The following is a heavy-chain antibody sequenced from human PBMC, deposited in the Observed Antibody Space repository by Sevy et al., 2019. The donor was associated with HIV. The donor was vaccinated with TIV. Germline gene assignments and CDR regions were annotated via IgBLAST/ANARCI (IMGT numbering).Heavy chain of an antibody. Sequence: GESLKISCKASGYTFTGYYMHWVRQAPGQGLEWMGWINPNSGDTNYAQKFQGRVTMTRDTAISTAYMELSRLRSDDTAIYYCASLAAADVFDYWGQGTLVTVSS. D-gene: IGHD6-13*01. CDR2: INPNSGDT. J-gene: IGHJ4*02. CDR3: ASLAAADVFDY. V-gene: IGHV1-2*02. CDR1: GYTFTGYY.